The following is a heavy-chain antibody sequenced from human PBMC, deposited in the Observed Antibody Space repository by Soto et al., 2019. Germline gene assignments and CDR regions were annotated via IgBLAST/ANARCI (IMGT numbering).Heavy chain of an antibody. Sequence: ASVKVSCKASGGTFSSYTISWVRQAPGQGLEWMGRIIPILGIANYAQKFQGRVTITADKSTSTAYMELSSLRSEDTAVYYCASYYGSGSYYKGELNYYYYYMDVWGKGTTVTVSS. CDR1: GGTFSSYT. D-gene: IGHD3-10*01. CDR2: IIPILGIA. V-gene: IGHV1-69*02. J-gene: IGHJ6*03. CDR3: ASYYGSGSYYKGELNYYYYYMDV.